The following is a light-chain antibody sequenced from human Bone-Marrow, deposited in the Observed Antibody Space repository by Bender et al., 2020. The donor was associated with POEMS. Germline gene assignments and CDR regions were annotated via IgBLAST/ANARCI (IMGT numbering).Light chain of an antibody. CDR2: STP. J-gene: IGLJ3*02. Sequence: QSVLTQPPSASGTPGQRVTISCSGGSSNIGAHAVNWYQHLPGTAPKLLIYSTPRQPSEVPDRFSVSRSGTSASLSISWLPSDDEAYYYCAVWDDSLNCWVFGGGTTLTVL. CDR3: AVWDDSLNCWV. CDR1: SSNIGAHA. V-gene: IGLV1-44*01.